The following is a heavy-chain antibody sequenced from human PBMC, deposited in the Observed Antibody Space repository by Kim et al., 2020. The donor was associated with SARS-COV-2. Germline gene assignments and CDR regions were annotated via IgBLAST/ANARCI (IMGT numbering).Heavy chain of an antibody. V-gene: IGHV4-39*07. J-gene: IGHJ5*02. CDR3: ARGTWGDYVWFDP. D-gene: IGHD4-17*01. Sequence: SETLSLTCTVSGGSISSSSYYWGWIRQPPGKGLEWIGSIYYSGSTYYNPSLKSRVTISVDTSKNQFSLKLSSVTAADTAVYYCARGTWGDYVWFDPWGQGTLVTVSS. CDR2: IYYSGST. CDR1: GGSISSSSYY.